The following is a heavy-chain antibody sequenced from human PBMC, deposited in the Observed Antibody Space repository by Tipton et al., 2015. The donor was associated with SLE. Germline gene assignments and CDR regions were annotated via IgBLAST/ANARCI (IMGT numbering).Heavy chain of an antibody. J-gene: IGHJ3*02. D-gene: IGHD3-22*01. CDR2: ISGSGGST. CDR1: GFTFSSYA. Sequence: SLRLSCAASGFTFSSYAMSWVRQAPGKGLEWVSAISGSGGSTYYADSVKGRFTISRDNSKNTLYLQMNSLRAEDTAVYYCAKRASITMIVVAPGAFDIWGQGTMVTVSS. V-gene: IGHV3-23*01. CDR3: AKRASITMIVVAPGAFDI.